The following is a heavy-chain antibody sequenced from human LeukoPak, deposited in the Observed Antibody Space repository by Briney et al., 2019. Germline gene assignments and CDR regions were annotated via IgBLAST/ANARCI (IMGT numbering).Heavy chain of an antibody. V-gene: IGHV4-61*02. Sequence: KTSETLSLTCTVSGGSISSGSYYWTWIRQPAGKGLEWIGRIYSSGRTNYNPSLKSRVTISVDTSKNQFSLKLSSVTAADTAVYYRARASDYYDVSGYVYFDYWGQGTLVTVSS. J-gene: IGHJ4*02. CDR1: GGSISSGSYY. D-gene: IGHD3-22*01. CDR3: ARASDYYDVSGYVYFDY. CDR2: IYSSGRT.